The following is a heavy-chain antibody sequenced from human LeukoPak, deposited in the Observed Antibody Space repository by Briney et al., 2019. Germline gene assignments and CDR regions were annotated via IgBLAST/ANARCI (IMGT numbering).Heavy chain of an antibody. Sequence: ASVKVSCKASGYTFTSYGISWVRQAPGQGLEWMGWISAYNGNTNYAQKLQGRVTMTTDTSTSTAYMKLRSLRSDDTAVYYCVTGIVGAPRTGYWGQGTLVTVSS. CDR3: VTGIVGAPRTGY. D-gene: IGHD1-26*01. V-gene: IGHV1-18*01. CDR2: ISAYNGNT. CDR1: GYTFTSYG. J-gene: IGHJ4*02.